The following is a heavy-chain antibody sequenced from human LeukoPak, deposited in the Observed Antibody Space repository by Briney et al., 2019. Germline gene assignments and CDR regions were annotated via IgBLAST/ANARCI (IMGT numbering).Heavy chain of an antibody. D-gene: IGHD2/OR15-2a*01. CDR3: ARVVLSGAYQIDL. CDR1: GFTFSSYW. V-gene: IGHV3-74*01. Sequence: GGSLRLSCAASGFTFSSYWMHWVRQAPGKGLVWVSRINSDGSSTSYADSVKGRFTISRDNAKNTLYLQMNSLRAEDTAVYYCARVVLSGAYQIDLWGQGTLVTVSS. CDR2: INSDGSST. J-gene: IGHJ5*02.